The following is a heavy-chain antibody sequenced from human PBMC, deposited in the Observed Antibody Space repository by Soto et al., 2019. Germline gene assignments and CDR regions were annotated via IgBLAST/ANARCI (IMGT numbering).Heavy chain of an antibody. CDR3: AKSSDFWSGYPYNWFDP. J-gene: IGHJ5*02. CDR1: GCTFSSYA. D-gene: IGHD3-3*01. Sequence: GGSLRLSCAASGCTFSSYAMSWVRQAPGKGLEWVSAISGSGGSTYYADSVKGRFTISRDNSKNTLYLQMNSLRAEDTAVYYCAKSSDFWSGYPYNWFDPWGQGTLVTVSS. CDR2: ISGSGGST. V-gene: IGHV3-23*01.